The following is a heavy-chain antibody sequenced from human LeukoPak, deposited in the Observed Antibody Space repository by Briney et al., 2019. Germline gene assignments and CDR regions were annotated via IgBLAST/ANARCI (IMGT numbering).Heavy chain of an antibody. CDR2: IYYSGST. Sequence: SETLSLTCTVSGGSISSHYWNWIRQFPGKGLEWIGYIYYSGSTNYNPSLKSRVTISVDTSKNQFSLRLSSVTAADTAVYYCARLGRFGALLPYYYYMDVWGKGTTVTVSS. V-gene: IGHV4-59*11. J-gene: IGHJ6*03. D-gene: IGHD3-10*01. CDR3: ARLGRFGALLPYYYYMDV. CDR1: GGSISSHY.